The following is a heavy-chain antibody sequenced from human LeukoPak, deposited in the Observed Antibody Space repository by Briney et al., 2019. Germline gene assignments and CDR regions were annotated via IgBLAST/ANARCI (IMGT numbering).Heavy chain of an antibody. CDR2: ISGSGGST. V-gene: IGHV3-23*01. J-gene: IGHJ4*02. CDR3: AKVPQWSSFRFFDY. CDR1: GFTFSNYG. Sequence: PGGTLRLSCAASGFTFSNYGMSWVRQAPGKGLEWVSAISGSGGSTYYAHSVKGRFTISRDNSKNTLYLQMNSLRAEDTAVYYCAKVPQWSSFRFFDYWGQGTLVTVSS. D-gene: IGHD6-13*01.